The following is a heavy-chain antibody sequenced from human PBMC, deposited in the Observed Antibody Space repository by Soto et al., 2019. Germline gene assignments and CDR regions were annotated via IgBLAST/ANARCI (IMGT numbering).Heavy chain of an antibody. J-gene: IGHJ3*01. CDR1: GGPFGSSA. D-gene: IGHD3-16*01. V-gene: IGHV1-69*01. Sequence: QVQLVQSGADVKKPGSSVKGSCKTSGGPFGSSAISWVRQAPAQGLEWMGEIIPVFDKANYAQNFQGRLTMTADDPPATVFMQLSSLRSEGTAVYFCARISRDWGDALDLGGLGTVVTVSS. CDR2: IIPVFDKA. CDR3: ARISRDWGDALDL.